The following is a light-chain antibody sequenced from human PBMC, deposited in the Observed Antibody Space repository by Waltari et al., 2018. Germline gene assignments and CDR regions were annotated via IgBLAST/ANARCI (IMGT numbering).Light chain of an antibody. Sequence: EVVLTQSPATLSLSPGETATLSCRASQSVNNYLAGYQQKPGQAPRLLIFGASSRATGIPARFSGSGSGTDFTLTISSLEPEDFAVYYCQIRNNYTFGQGTKLEIK. CDR1: QSVNNY. J-gene: IGKJ2*01. V-gene: IGKV3-11*01. CDR2: GAS. CDR3: QIRNNYT.